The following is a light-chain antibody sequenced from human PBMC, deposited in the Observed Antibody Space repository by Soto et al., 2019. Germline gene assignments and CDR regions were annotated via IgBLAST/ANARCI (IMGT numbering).Light chain of an antibody. CDR2: GAS. CDR3: QQFSTWPYT. J-gene: IGKJ2*01. CDR1: QDVSKN. Sequence: EIVMTQSPATLSVSPGDRATLSCRASQDVSKNLAWYQQKPGQAPRLLVYGASTSATGIPARLSGSGSGTEFTLTISSLQSEDFAVYYCQQFSTWPYTFGRGTKLEI. V-gene: IGKV3-15*01.